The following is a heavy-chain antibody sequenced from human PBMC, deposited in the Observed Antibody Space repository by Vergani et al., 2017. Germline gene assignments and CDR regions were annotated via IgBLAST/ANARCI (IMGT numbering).Heavy chain of an antibody. V-gene: IGHV3-21*01. CDR1: GFTFSSYS. CDR2: ISSSSSYI. Sequence: EVQLVESGGGLVKPGGSLRLSCAASGFTFSSYSMNWVRQAPGKGLEWVSSISSSSSYIYYADSAKGRFTISRDNAKNSLYLQMNSLRAEDTAVYYCARVGDDAFDIWGQGTMVTVSS. CDR3: ARVGDDAFDI. J-gene: IGHJ3*02.